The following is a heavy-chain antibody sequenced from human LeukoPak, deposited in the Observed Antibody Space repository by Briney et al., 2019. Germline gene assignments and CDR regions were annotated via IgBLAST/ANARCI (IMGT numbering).Heavy chain of an antibody. CDR1: GGTFSSYA. V-gene: IGHV1-69*04. CDR3: ARVSAEMATSAGGMDV. CDR2: IIPILGIA. Sequence: GASVKVSCKASGGTFSSYAISWVRQAPGQGLEWMGRIIPILGIANYAQKFQGRVTITADKSTSTAYMELSSLRSEDTAVYYCARVSAEMATSAGGMDVWGQGTTVTVSS. J-gene: IGHJ6*02. D-gene: IGHD5-24*01.